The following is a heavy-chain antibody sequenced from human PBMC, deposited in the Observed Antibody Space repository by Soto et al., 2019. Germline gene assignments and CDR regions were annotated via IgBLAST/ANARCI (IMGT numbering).Heavy chain of an antibody. D-gene: IGHD5-18*01. J-gene: IGHJ4*02. CDR1: GFTFSSYG. CDR3: ARGGYSYGYDFDY. CDR2: IWYDGSNK. V-gene: IGHV3-33*01. Sequence: GGSLRLSCAASGFTFSSYGMHWVRQAPGKGLEWVAVIWYDGSNKYYADSVKGRFTISRDNSKNTLYLQMNSLRAEDTAVYYCARGGYSYGYDFDYWGQGTLVTVSS.